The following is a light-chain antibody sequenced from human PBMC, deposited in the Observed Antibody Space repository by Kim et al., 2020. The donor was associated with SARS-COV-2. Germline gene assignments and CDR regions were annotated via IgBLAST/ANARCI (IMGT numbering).Light chain of an antibody. J-gene: IGLJ2*01. CDR3: QAWDSSTVV. Sequence: GSPGQTASITCSGDKLGDKYACWCQQKPGQSPVLVIYQDSKRPSGIPERFSGSNSGNTATLTISGTQAMDEADYYCQAWDSSTVVFGGGTQLTVL. CDR2: QDS. V-gene: IGLV3-1*01. CDR1: KLGDKY.